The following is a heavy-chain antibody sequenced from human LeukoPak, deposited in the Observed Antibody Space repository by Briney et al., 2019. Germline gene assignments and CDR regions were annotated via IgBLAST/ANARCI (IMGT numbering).Heavy chain of an antibody. V-gene: IGHV4-59*01. Sequence: PSETLSLTCTVSGGSISSYYWSWIRQPPGKGLEWIGYIHYSGSTNYNPSLKSRVTISADTSKNQFSLKMSSVTAADTAVYFCARLRNWAWDFDSWGQGTLVTVSS. CDR1: GGSISSYY. D-gene: IGHD7-27*01. CDR2: IHYSGST. CDR3: ARLRNWAWDFDS. J-gene: IGHJ4*02.